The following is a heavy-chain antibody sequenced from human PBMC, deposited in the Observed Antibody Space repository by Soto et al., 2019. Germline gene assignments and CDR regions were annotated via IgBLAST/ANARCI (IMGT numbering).Heavy chain of an antibody. CDR3: ARVLPGKYDFWSGYGFDY. J-gene: IGHJ4*02. D-gene: IGHD3-3*01. V-gene: IGHV1-69*13. CDR2: IIPIFGTA. Sequence: SVKVSCKASGGTFSSYAISWVRQAPGQGLEWMVWIIPIFGTANYAQKFQGRVTITADESTSTAYMELSSLRSEDTAVYYCARVLPGKYDFWSGYGFDYWGQGTLVTVSS. CDR1: GGTFSSYA.